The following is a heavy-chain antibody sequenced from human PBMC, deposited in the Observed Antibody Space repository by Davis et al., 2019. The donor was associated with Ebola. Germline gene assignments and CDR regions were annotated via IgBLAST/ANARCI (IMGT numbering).Heavy chain of an antibody. Sequence: GESLKISCAASGFTFSGSAMHWVRQASGKGLEWVGRIRSKANSYATAYAASAKGRFTISRDDSKNTAYLQMNSLKTEDTAVYYCTSTTNLIDYWGQGTLVTVSS. CDR3: TSTTNLIDY. V-gene: IGHV3-73*01. D-gene: IGHD1-26*01. J-gene: IGHJ4*02. CDR1: GFTFSGSA. CDR2: IRSKANSYAT.